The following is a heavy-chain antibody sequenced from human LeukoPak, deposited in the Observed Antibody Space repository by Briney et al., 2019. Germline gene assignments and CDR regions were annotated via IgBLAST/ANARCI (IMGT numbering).Heavy chain of an antibody. V-gene: IGHV3-11*01. CDR3: AKDGPHNDDDYMDV. Sequence: GGSLRLSCAASGFTFSDSYMSWIRQAPGEGLEWVSYISSSGSTIYYADSVKGRFTISRDNSKNSLYLQMNSLRAEDTALYYCAKDGPHNDDDYMDVWGKGTTVTVSS. CDR1: GFTFSDSY. J-gene: IGHJ6*03. CDR2: ISSSGSTI. D-gene: IGHD1-1*01.